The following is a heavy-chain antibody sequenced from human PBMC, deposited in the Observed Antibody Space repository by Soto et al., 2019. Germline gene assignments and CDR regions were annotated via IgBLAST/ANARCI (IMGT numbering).Heavy chain of an antibody. V-gene: IGHV4-34*01. CDR2: INHSGST. CDR3: ARNRYCSGGSCYSIPSYIDY. J-gene: IGHJ4*02. D-gene: IGHD2-15*01. CDR1: GGSFSCYY. Sequence: SETLSLTCAVYGGSFSCYYWSWIRQPPGKGLEWIGEINHSGSTNYNPSLKSRVTISVDTSKNQFSLKLSSVTAADTAVYYCARNRYCSGGSCYSIPSYIDYWGQGTLVTVSS.